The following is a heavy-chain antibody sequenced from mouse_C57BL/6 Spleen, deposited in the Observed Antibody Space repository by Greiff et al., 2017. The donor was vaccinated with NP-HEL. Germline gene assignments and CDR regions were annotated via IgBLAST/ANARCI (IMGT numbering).Heavy chain of an antibody. CDR3: SIGGLCGGDYAMDY. Sequence: QVQLQQPGAELVRPGTSVKLSCKASGYTFTSYCMHWVKQRPGQGLEWIGVIDPSDSYTNYTQKFKGKATLTVDTSSSTAYMQLSSLTSEDSAVYYCSIGGLCGGDYAMDYWGQGTSVTVSS. CDR1: GYTFTSYC. J-gene: IGHJ4*01. V-gene: IGHV1-59*01. D-gene: IGHD1-1*02. CDR2: IDPSDSYT.